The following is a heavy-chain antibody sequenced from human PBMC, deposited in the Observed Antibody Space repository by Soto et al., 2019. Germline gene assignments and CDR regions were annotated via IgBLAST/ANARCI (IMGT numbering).Heavy chain of an antibody. CDR3: ATHEGRNGFDD. Sequence: ASVKVSCKASGYTFTNYGISWVRQGPGQGREWMGWVSGYNGNTNYAQKLRGRVTMTTDTSTSTAYMGLRTLGSDDTAVYYCATHEGRNGFDDWRQGTLGTLSS. CDR2: VSGYNGNT. J-gene: IGHJ4*02. V-gene: IGHV1-18*04. CDR1: GYTFTNYG.